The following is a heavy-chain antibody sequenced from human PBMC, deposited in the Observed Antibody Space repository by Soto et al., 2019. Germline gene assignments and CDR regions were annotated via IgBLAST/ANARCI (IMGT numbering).Heavy chain of an antibody. J-gene: IGHJ5*02. V-gene: IGHV4-34*01. D-gene: IGHD3-10*01. CDR2: INHSGST. CDR3: ARRPAKLWFGENWFDP. CDR1: GGSFRGYY. Sequence: ETLSLTCAVYGGSFRGYYWSWIRQPPGKGLEWIGEINHSGSTNYNPSLKSRVTISVDTSKNQFSLKLSSVTAADTAVYYCARRPAKLWFGENWFDPWGQGTLVTVSS.